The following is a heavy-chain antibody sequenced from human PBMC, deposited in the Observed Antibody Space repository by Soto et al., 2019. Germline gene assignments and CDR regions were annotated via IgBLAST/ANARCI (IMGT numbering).Heavy chain of an antibody. CDR2: IYHSGST. Sequence: QLQLQESGSGLVKPSQTLSLTCAVSGGSISSGGYSWSWSRQPPGKGLEWIGYIYHSGSTYYHPSLKSRVTISVARSKNQFSLKLSSVPAAGTAVYYCARAGGLGAVAGDYWGQGTLVTVSS. CDR1: GGSISSGGYS. CDR3: ARAGGLGAVAGDY. J-gene: IGHJ4*02. D-gene: IGHD6-19*01. V-gene: IGHV4-30-2*01.